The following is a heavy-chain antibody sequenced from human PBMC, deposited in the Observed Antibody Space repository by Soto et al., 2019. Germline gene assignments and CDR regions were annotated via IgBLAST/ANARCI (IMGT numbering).Heavy chain of an antibody. D-gene: IGHD1-20*01. Sequence: QVQLVQSGAEVKKPGASVKVSCKASGYNFKSYDINWVRQATGQGLEWMGWLKPSSGDAGYAEKCQGRLTMTRNTSTSTVFMDLRSLRSEDTAVYYCVRDNWSSNFDYYGMDVWGHGSTVIVSS. CDR3: VRDNWSSNFDYYGMDV. CDR1: GYNFKSYD. CDR2: LKPSSGDA. V-gene: IGHV1-8*01. J-gene: IGHJ6*02.